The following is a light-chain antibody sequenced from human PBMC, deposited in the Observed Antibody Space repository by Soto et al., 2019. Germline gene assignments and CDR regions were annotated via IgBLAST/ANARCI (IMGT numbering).Light chain of an antibody. J-gene: IGKJ1*01. CDR1: QTISSW. CDR3: QQHSHWPPWT. Sequence: DIQMTKSPSTLSGSVGDRVTITCRASQTISSWLAWYQQKPGKAPKRLICAASTLQSGVPSRFSGSGSGTDFTLTISDLEPEDVAVYYCQQHSHWPPWTFGQGTKVDNK. CDR2: AAS. V-gene: IGKV1-5*01.